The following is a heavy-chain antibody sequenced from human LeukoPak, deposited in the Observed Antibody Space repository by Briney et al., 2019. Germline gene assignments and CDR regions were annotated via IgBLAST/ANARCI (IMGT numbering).Heavy chain of an antibody. Sequence: SETLSLTCAVSGYSISSGYYWGWIRQPPGKGLEWIGSIYHSGSTYYNPSLKSRVTISVDTSKNQFSLKLSSVTATDTAVYYCARHSRSSIFGVVMAVSYWGQGTLVTVSS. CDR1: GYSISSGYY. CDR3: ARHSRSSIFGVVMAVSY. D-gene: IGHD3-3*01. V-gene: IGHV4-38-2*01. J-gene: IGHJ4*02. CDR2: IYHSGST.